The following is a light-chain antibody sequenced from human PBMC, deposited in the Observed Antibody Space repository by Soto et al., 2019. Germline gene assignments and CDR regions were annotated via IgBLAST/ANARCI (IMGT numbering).Light chain of an antibody. CDR2: HAS. J-gene: IGKJ1*01. CDR3: QQYGSSPET. Sequence: EIVMTQSPATLSVSRGERAALCCGASQSVSSNLAWYQQKPGQAPRLLIYHASTRATGIPARFSGSGSGTDFTLTISRLEPEDLAVYYCQQYGSSPETFGQGTKVDI. V-gene: IGKV3D-15*01. CDR1: QSVSSN.